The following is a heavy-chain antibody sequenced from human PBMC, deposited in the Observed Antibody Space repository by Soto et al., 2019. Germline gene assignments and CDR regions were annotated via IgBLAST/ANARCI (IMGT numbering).Heavy chain of an antibody. Sequence: QVPLVQSGAEVKKPGASVKVSCKASGYTFTSYDINWVRQATGQGLEWMGWMNPNSGNTGYAQKFQGRVTMTRNTSISTAYMELSSLRSEDTAVYYCARGQGDDSSGYYYESAAFDIWGQGTMVTVSS. CDR1: GYTFTSYD. D-gene: IGHD3-22*01. CDR3: ARGQGDDSSGYYYESAAFDI. CDR2: MNPNSGNT. V-gene: IGHV1-8*01. J-gene: IGHJ3*02.